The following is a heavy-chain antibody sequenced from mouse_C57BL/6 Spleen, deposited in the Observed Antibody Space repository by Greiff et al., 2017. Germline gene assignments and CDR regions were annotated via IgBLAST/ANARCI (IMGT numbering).Heavy chain of an antibody. CDR3: ARDGRSAGDFDY. CDR1: GYAFRSSW. Sequence: VQLQQSGPELVKPGASVKISCKASGYAFRSSWMNWVKQRPGKGLEWIGRIYPGDGDTNYNGKFKGKATLTADKSSSTAYMQLSSLTSEDSAVYFCARDGRSAGDFDYWGQGTTLTVSS. J-gene: IGHJ2*01. CDR2: IYPGDGDT. D-gene: IGHD1-1*01. V-gene: IGHV1-82*01.